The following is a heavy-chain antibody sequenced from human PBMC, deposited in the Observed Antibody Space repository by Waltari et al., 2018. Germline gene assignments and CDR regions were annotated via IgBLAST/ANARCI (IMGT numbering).Heavy chain of an antibody. CDR3: ARVFGFRELSDYYFDY. V-gene: IGHV1-3*01. J-gene: IGHJ4*02. Sequence: QVQLVQSGAEVKKPGASVKVSCKASGYTFHSSAMHWVRQAPGQRLEWMGWINAGNGNTKYSQKFQGRVTITRDTSASTAYMELSSLRSEDTAVYYCARVFGFRELSDYYFDYWGQGTLVTVSS. CDR1: GYTFHSSA. CDR2: INAGNGNT. D-gene: IGHD3-10*01.